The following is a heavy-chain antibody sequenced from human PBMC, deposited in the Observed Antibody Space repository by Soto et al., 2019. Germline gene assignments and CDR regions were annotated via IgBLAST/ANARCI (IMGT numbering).Heavy chain of an antibody. CDR2: INHSGST. Sequence: SETLSLTCAVYGGSFSGYYWSWIRQPPGKGLEWIGEINHSGSTNYNPSLKSRVTISVDTSKNQFSLKLSSVTAADTAVYYCARGRVGTTSYYYYMDVWGKGTTVTSP. J-gene: IGHJ6*03. CDR1: GGSFSGYY. CDR3: ARGRVGTTSYYYYMDV. D-gene: IGHD1-7*01. V-gene: IGHV4-34*01.